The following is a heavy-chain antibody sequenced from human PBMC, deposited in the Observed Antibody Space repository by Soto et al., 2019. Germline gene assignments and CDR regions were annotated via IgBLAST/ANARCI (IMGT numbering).Heavy chain of an antibody. CDR2: ISDSGGNT. J-gene: IGHJ4*02. Sequence: EVQLLESGGGLVQPGGSLRLSCAASGFTFNSHAMSWVRQASGKGLEWVSTISDSGGNTYYVDSVKGRFTISRDNSKNTLYLRMNSGRAEDTAVYYCEKRTVGDHWGQGTLVTVSS. CDR3: EKRTVGDH. D-gene: IGHD1-26*01. CDR1: GFTFNSHA. V-gene: IGHV3-23*01.